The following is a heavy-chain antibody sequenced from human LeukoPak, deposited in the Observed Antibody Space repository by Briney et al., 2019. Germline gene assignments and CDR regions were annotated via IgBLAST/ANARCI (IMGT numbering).Heavy chain of an antibody. J-gene: IGHJ6*03. Sequence: ASVKVSCKASGYTFTSYDINWVRQATGQGLEWMGWMNPNSGNTGYAQKLQGRVTMTTDTSTSTAYMELRSLRSDDTAVYYCATTYYDFWSGYRNYYYYYMDVWGKGTTVTVSS. CDR1: GYTFTSYD. CDR3: ATTYYDFWSGYRNYYYYYMDV. D-gene: IGHD3-3*01. CDR2: MNPNSGNT. V-gene: IGHV1-8*01.